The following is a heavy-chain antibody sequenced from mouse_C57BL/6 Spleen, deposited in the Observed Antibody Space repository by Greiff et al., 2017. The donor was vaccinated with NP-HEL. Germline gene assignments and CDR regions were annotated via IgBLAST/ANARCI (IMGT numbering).Heavy chain of an antibody. CDR2: IDPSDSYT. J-gene: IGHJ1*03. CDR3: ARKLGGYFDV. V-gene: IGHV1-69*01. CDR1: GYTFTSYW. Sequence: VQLQQSGAELVMPGASVKLSCKASGYTFTSYWMHWVKQRPGQGLEWIGEIDPSDSYTNYNQKFKGKSTLTVDKSSSTAYMQLSSLTSEDSAVYYWARKLGGYFDVWGTGTTVTVSS. D-gene: IGHD4-1*01.